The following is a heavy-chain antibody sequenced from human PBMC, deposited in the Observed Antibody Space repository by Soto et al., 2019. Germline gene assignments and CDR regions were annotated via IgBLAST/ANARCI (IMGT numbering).Heavy chain of an antibody. J-gene: IGHJ6*02. Sequence: ASVKVSCKASGGTFSSYAISWVRQAPGQGLEWMGGIIPIFGTANYAQKFQGRVTITADESTSTAYMEPSSLRSEDTAVYYCARPSEVPDASHPPYYDYYGMDVWGQGTTVTVSS. CDR1: GGTFSSYA. D-gene: IGHD2-2*01. V-gene: IGHV1-69*13. CDR2: IIPIFGTA. CDR3: ARPSEVPDASHPPYYDYYGMDV.